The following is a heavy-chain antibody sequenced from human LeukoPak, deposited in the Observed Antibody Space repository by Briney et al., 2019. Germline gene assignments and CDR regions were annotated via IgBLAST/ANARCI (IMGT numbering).Heavy chain of an antibody. CDR2: IYYSGST. CDR1: GGSISSSSYY. V-gene: IGHV4-39*01. J-gene: IGHJ4*02. CDR3: ARQQEGSFDY. Sequence: SETLSLTCTVSGGSISSSSYYWGWIRQPPGKGLEWIGSIYYSGSTYYNPSLKSRVTISVDTSKNQFSLQLNSVTPEDTAVYYCARQQEGSFDYWGQGTLVTVSS.